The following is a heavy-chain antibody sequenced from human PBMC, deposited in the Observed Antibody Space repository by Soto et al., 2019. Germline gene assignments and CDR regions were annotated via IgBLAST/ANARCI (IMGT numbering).Heavy chain of an antibody. CDR2: INAGNGNT. Sequence: ASVKVSCKASGYTFTSYAMHWVRQAPGQRLEWMGWINAGNGNTKYSQKFQGRVTITRDTSASTAYMELSSLRSEDTAVYYCARNLELRGWYYFDYWGQGTLVTASS. V-gene: IGHV1-3*01. J-gene: IGHJ4*02. CDR3: ARNLELRGWYYFDY. D-gene: IGHD6-19*01. CDR1: GYTFTSYA.